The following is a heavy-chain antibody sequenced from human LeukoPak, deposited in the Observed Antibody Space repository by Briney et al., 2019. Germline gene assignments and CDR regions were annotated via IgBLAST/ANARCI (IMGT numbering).Heavy chain of an antibody. Sequence: PGGSLRLSCAASGFTFSSYAMSWVRQAPGKGLEWVSAISGSGGRTYYADSVKGRFTISRDTSKNTLYLQMNSLRADDTAVYYCAKDQAGYNFWSDSWGQGTLVTVSS. CDR2: ISGSGGRT. V-gene: IGHV3-23*01. CDR1: GFTFSSYA. D-gene: IGHD3-3*01. CDR3: AKDQAGYNFWSDS. J-gene: IGHJ4*02.